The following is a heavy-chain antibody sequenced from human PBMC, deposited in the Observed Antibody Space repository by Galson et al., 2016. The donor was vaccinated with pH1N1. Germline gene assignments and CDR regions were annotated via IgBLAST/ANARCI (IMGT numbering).Heavy chain of an antibody. D-gene: IGHD4-17*01. J-gene: IGHJ3*02. CDR1: GYRFPSSW. CDR3: ARQNDYGDYRGCALDI. CDR2: IYLGGSLI. Sequence: QSGAEVKKPGESLKISCKGSGYRFPSSWIGWVRQMPGKGLEWMGIIYLGGSLIRYRPSFQGQVPISADKSVNIVYLEWVSLKASDTAMYYCARQNDYGDYRGCALDILGQGTMVTVSS. V-gene: IGHV5-51*01.